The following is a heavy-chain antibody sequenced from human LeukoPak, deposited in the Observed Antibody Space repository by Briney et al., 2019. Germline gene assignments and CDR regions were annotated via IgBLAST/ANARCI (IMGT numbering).Heavy chain of an antibody. CDR1: GFTFSSYW. J-gene: IGHJ6*03. CDR2: INQNGSEK. CDR3: AKDATAVPGTVYMDV. V-gene: IGHV3-7*01. Sequence: PGGSLRLSCAASGFTFSSYWMSWVRQAPGKGLEWVANINQNGSEKYYVDSVNGRFTISRDNSKNSVYLQMTRLRAEATALYYCAKDATAVPGTVYMDVWGKGTTVTTSS. D-gene: IGHD2-2*01.